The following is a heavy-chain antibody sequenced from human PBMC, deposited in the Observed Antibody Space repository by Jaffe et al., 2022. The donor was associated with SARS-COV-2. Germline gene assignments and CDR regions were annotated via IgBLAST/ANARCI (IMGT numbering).Heavy chain of an antibody. CDR2: ISSSSSTI. CDR3: ARVQGYYDSSGYYS. J-gene: IGHJ4*02. Sequence: EVQLVESGGGLVQPGGSLRLSCAASGFTFSSYSMNWVRQAPGKGLEWVSYISSSSSTIYYADSVKGRFTISRDNAKNSLYLQMNSLRDEDTAVYYCARVQGYYDSSGYYSWGQGTLVTVSS. V-gene: IGHV3-48*02. D-gene: IGHD3-22*01. CDR1: GFTFSSYS.